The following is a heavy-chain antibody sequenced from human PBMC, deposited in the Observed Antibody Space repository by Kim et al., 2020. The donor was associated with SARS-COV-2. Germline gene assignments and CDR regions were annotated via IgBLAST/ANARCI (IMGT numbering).Heavy chain of an antibody. V-gene: IGHV4-34*01. Sequence: SETLSLTCAVYGGSFSGYYWSWIRQPPGKGLEWIGEINHSGSTNYNPSLKSRVTISVDTSKNQFSLKLSSVTAADTAVYYCARGPVCGGVGGPCDYYYGMDVWGQGTTVTVSS. D-gene: IGHD2-21*01. J-gene: IGHJ6*02. CDR3: ARGPVCGGVGGPCDYYYGMDV. CDR2: INHSGST. CDR1: GGSFSGYY.